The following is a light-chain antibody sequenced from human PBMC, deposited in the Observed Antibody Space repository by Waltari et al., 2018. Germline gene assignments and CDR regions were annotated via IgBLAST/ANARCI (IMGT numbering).Light chain of an antibody. Sequence: DIQMTQSPSTLSASVGDRVIITCRASQSINRWLAWYQQKAGAAPKLLIYKTSTLESGVASRFSGGGSGTEFTLTISSLQPDDFATYFCQQYNSIPWTFGQGTKVEIK. J-gene: IGKJ1*01. CDR2: KTS. CDR1: QSINRW. CDR3: QQYNSIPWT. V-gene: IGKV1-5*03.